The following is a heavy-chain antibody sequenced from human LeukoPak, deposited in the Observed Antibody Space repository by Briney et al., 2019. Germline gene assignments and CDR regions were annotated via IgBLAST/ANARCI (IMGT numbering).Heavy chain of an antibody. CDR2: INEDGSDK. CDR3: ARDTYRFFDF. CDR1: GLTFSSYW. V-gene: IGHV3-7*01. J-gene: IGHJ4*02. D-gene: IGHD1-1*01. Sequence: GGSLRLSCTASGLTFSSYWMSWVRQAPGKGLEWVANINEDGSDKYYVDSVKGRFTVSRDNAKNSLYLQMNSLRAEDTAIYYCARDTYRFFDFWGQGTLVTVSS.